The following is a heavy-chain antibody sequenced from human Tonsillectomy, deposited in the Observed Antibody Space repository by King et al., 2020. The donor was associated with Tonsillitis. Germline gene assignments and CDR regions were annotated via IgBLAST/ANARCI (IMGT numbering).Heavy chain of an antibody. V-gene: IGHV3-23*04. CDR1: GFRFNSYA. D-gene: IGHD3-3*01. CDR2: ISGSGGIT. Sequence: VQLVESGGGLVQPGGSLRLSCAASGFRFNSYAMSWVRQAPGKGLEWVSAISGSGGITYYADSVKGRFTISRDKSRNTLYLQMNSLRAEDTAVYYCAKGVITIFGVVINYFDYWGQGTLVTVSS. J-gene: IGHJ4*02. CDR3: AKGVITIFGVVINYFDY.